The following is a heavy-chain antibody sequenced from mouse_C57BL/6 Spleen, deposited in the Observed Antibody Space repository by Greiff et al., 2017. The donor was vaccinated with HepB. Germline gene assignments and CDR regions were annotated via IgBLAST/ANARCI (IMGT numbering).Heavy chain of an antibody. CDR3: ARSYDYDGEPAWFAY. Sequence: QVQLQQSGPELVKPGASVKISCKASGYSFTSYYIHWVKQRPGQGLEWIGWIYPGSGNTKYNEKFKGKATLTADTSSSTAYMQLSSLTSEDSAVYYCARSYDYDGEPAWFAYWGQGTLVTVSA. CDR2: IYPGSGNT. CDR1: GYSFTSYY. V-gene: IGHV1-66*01. D-gene: IGHD2-4*01. J-gene: IGHJ3*01.